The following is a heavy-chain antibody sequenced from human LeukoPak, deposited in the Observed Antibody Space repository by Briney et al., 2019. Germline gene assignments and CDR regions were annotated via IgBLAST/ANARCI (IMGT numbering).Heavy chain of an antibody. D-gene: IGHD6-13*01. CDR2: TYYRSEWLE. V-gene: IGHV6-1*01. J-gene: IGHJ4*02. CDR1: GDSVSNHSAA. CDR3: ARGSSWYDY. Sequence: SQTLSLTCAISGDSVSNHSAARNWIRQSPSRGLEWLGRTYYRSEWLEDYAVSVKSRISISPDTSKNQFSLQLDSVTPEDTAVYYCARGSSWYDYWGQGTLVTVSS.